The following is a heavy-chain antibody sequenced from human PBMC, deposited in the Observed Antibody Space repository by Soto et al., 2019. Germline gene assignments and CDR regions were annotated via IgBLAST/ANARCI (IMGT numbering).Heavy chain of an antibody. D-gene: IGHD3-10*01. Sequence: SGPTLVNPTQTLTLTCTFSGFSLTTNGLCMSWIRQPPGKALEWLARIDWDDDKFYSTSLKTRLTTSKDTPKNQEILTMTNLDPVDTATYYCARVVRGDTKNHPQTHDRMYVWGQRTTDTVS. J-gene: IGHJ6*02. CDR2: IDWDDDK. CDR1: GFSLTTNGLC. CDR3: ARVVRGDTKNHPQTHDRMYV. V-gene: IGHV2-70*17.